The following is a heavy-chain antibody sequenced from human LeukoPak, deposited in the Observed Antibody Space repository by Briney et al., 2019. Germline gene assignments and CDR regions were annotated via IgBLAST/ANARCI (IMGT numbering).Heavy chain of an antibody. J-gene: IGHJ6*03. CDR1: GYTFASYW. CDR3: ARRSSSWYRGNFYYYMDV. Sequence: AGESLKISCKGSGYTFASYWVGWVRQMPGKGLEWMGITYPGDSDTRYSPSFQGQVTISADKSISTAYLQWNSLKASDTAIYYCARRSSSWYRGNFYYYMDVWGKGTTVTVSS. CDR2: TYPGDSDT. D-gene: IGHD6-13*01. V-gene: IGHV5-51*01.